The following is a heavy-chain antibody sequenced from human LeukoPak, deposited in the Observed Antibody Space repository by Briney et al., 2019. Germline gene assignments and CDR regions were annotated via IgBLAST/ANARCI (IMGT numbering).Heavy chain of an antibody. Sequence: GGSLRLSCAASDYTFRTYAMSWVRQAPGKGLEWVSAISGSGGSTYYADSVKGRFTISRDNSKNTLYLQMNSLRAEDTAVYYCARGHYGDYVDYWGQGTLVTVSS. V-gene: IGHV3-23*01. CDR1: DYTFRTYA. D-gene: IGHD4-17*01. CDR3: ARGHYGDYVDY. CDR2: ISGSGGST. J-gene: IGHJ4*02.